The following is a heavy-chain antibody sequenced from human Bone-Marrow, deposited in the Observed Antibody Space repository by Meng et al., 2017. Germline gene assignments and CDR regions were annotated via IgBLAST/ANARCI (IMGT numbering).Heavy chain of an antibody. CDR1: GYTFTGYY. D-gene: IGHD6-13*01. CDR2: INPNSGGT. Sequence: ASVKVSCKASGYTFTGYYMHWVRQAPGQGLEWMGWINPNSGGTNYAQKFQGRVTMTGDTSISTAYMELSGLTSDDTAIYYCARDEDISAAGKLFGDYWGRGTLVTVSS. V-gene: IGHV1-2*02. CDR3: ARDEDISAAGKLFGDY. J-gene: IGHJ4*02.